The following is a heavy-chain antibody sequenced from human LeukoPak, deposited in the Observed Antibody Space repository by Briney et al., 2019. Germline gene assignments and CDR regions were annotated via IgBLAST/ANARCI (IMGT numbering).Heavy chain of an antibody. V-gene: IGHV4-34*01. Sequence: SETLSLTCAVYGGSFSGYYWSWIRQPPGKGLEWIGEINHSGSTNYNPSLKSRVTISVDTSKNQFSLKLSSVTAADTAVYYCARGVDYDAFDIWGQGTMVTVSS. CDR2: INHSGST. CDR1: GGSFSGYY. CDR3: ARGVDYDAFDI. J-gene: IGHJ3*02. D-gene: IGHD4-17*01.